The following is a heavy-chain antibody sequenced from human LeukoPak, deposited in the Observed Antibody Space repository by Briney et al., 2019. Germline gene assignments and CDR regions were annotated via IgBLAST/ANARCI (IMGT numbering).Heavy chain of an antibody. J-gene: IGHJ4*02. Sequence: GGSLRLSCAASGFTFSSYSMNWVRQAPGKGLEWVSHITASGTAMFYADSVKGRFTISRDNSKNTLYLQMNSLRAEDTAVYYCARTNGDYVLGYWGQGTLVTVSS. CDR3: ARTNGDYVLGY. D-gene: IGHD4-17*01. CDR2: ITASGTAM. CDR1: GFTFSSYS. V-gene: IGHV3-48*01.